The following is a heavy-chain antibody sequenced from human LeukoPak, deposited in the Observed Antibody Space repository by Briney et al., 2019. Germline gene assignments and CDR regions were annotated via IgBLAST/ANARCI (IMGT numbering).Heavy chain of an antibody. V-gene: IGHV3-64D*06. CDR1: GFTFSSYA. Sequence: GGSLRLSCSASGFTFSSYAMHWVRQAPGKGLEYVSAISSNGGSTYYADSVKGRFTISRDNSKNTLYLQMSSLRAEDTAVYYCVKGPHYYGSGSWVLEYWGQGTLVTVSS. CDR2: ISSNGGST. CDR3: VKGPHYYGSGSWVLEY. D-gene: IGHD3-10*01. J-gene: IGHJ4*02.